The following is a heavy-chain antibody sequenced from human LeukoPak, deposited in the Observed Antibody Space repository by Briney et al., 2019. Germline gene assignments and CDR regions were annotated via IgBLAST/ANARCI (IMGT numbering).Heavy chain of an antibody. CDR1: GFTFSSYG. CDR3: ARDMTYGDYRYYFDY. J-gene: IGHJ4*02. V-gene: IGHV3-33*01. CDR2: IWYDGSNK. Sequence: GRSLRLSCAASGFTFSSYGMHWVRQAPGKGLEWVAVIWYDGSNKYYADSVKGRFTISRDNSKNTLYLQMNSLRAEDTAVYYCARDMTYGDYRYYFDYWGQGTLVTVSS. D-gene: IGHD4-17*01.